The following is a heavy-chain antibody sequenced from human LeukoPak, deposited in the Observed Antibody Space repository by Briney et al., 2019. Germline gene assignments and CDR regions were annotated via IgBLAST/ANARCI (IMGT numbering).Heavy chain of an antibody. D-gene: IGHD3-10*01. V-gene: IGHV3-23*01. CDR3: AKLTGSGSYYIYYYGMDV. CDR1: GFTFSSYA. J-gene: IGHJ6*02. CDR2: ISGSGGST. Sequence: GGSLRLSCAASGFTFSSYAMSWVRQAPGKGLEWVSAISGSGGSTYYADSVKGRFTISRDNSKNTLYLQMNSLRAEDTAVYYCAKLTGSGSYYIYYYGMDVWGQGTTATVSS.